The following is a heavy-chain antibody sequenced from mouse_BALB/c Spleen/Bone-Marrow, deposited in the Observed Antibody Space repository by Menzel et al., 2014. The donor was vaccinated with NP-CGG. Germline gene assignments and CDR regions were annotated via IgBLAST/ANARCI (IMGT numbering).Heavy chain of an antibody. J-gene: IGHJ3*01. Sequence: EVKLQESGAELVKPGASVKLSCTASGFNIIYAYIHWVKRRPEQGLEWIGRIYPANGNTNYDPKFQGKATITADTSSNTAYLHLNSLTSEDTAVYYCARSPGEVNYWGQGTLVTVSA. D-gene: IGHD1-3*01. CDR3: ARSPGEVNY. CDR1: GFNIIYAY. CDR2: IYPANGNT. V-gene: IGHV14-3*02.